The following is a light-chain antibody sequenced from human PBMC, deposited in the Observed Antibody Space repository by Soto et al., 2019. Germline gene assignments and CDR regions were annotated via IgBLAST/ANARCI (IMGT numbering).Light chain of an antibody. J-gene: IGLJ1*01. CDR3: SSYTSSSTPFV. CDR2: DVS. V-gene: IGLV2-14*03. Sequence: QSVLTQPPSVSGSPAQSITISCTGTSSDVGGYNYVSWYQQHPGKAPKLMIYDVSDRPSGVSNRFSGSKSGNTASLTISGLQAEDEADYFCSSYTSSSTPFVFGTGTKVTVL. CDR1: SSDVGGYNY.